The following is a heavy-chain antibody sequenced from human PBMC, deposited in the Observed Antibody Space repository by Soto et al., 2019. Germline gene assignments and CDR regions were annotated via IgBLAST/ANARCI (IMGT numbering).Heavy chain of an antibody. D-gene: IGHD5-12*01. Sequence: ASVKVSCKASGYTFTSYYMHWVRQAPGQGLEWMGIINPSGGSTGYAQKFQGRVTMTRDTSISTAYMELSSLRSEDTAVYYCARGAHSSYDFDYWGQGTLVTVSS. CDR2: INPSGGST. CDR3: ARGAHSSYDFDY. V-gene: IGHV1-46*01. CDR1: GYTFTSYY. J-gene: IGHJ4*02.